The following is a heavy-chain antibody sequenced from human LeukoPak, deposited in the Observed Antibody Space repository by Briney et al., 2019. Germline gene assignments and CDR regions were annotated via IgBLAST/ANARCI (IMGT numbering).Heavy chain of an antibody. D-gene: IGHD5-24*01. CDR2: INPNSGGT. CDR1: GYTFTGYY. Sequence: GASVKVSCKASGYTFTGYYIHWVRQAPGQGLEWMGWINPNSGGTNYAQKFQGRVTMARDTSISAAYMELSRLRSDDTAVYYCARDSRRDGYNLFDYWGQGTQVTVSS. J-gene: IGHJ4*02. CDR3: ARDSRRDGYNLFDY. V-gene: IGHV1-2*02.